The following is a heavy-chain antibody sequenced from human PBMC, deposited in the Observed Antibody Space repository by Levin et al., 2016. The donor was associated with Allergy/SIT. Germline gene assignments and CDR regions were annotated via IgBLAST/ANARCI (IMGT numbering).Heavy chain of an antibody. V-gene: IGHV4-59*01. Sequence: SETLSLTCSVSGGSMSSDHWAWIRQPPGKGLEWIGYLYYSGSSNYNPSLRSRVTTSVDMSGNHFSLELSSVTAADTAIYYCARVMFWGVPGGHTSLGREHAFDVWGQGAMVTVSS. CDR2: LYYSGSS. D-gene: IGHD3-16*01. CDR3: ARVMFWGVPGGHTSLGREHAFDV. J-gene: IGHJ3*01. CDR1: GGSMSSDH.